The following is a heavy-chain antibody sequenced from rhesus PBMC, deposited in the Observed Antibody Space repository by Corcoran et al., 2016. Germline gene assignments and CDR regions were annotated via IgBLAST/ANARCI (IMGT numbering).Heavy chain of an antibody. CDR1: GASIGDNY. J-gene: IGHJ4*01. CDR2: IYGRRGTT. V-gene: IGHV4S2*01. D-gene: IGHD1-44*01. CDR3: AKAGVATDFDY. Sequence: QVQLQESGPGLVRLSETLPLTCAVSGASIGDNYWSWSRPASGGGLVWIGRIYGRRGTTYYNTSFNSRVAISIDTSNNELSLGLKSVTAAGTAVYYCAKAGVATDFDYWGQGVLVTVSS.